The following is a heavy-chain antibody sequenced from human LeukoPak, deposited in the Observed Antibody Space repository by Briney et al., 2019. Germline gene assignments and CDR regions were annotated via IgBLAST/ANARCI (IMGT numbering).Heavy chain of an antibody. CDR2: IYYSGST. J-gene: IGHJ5*02. CDR1: GGSISSSSYY. Sequence: SETLSLTCTVSGGSISSSSYYWGWIRQPPGKGLGWIGSIYYSGSTYYNPSLKSRVTISVDTSKNQFSLKLSSVTAADTAVYYCASQIAVAGTGWGNWFDPWGQGTLVTVSS. V-gene: IGHV4-39*01. CDR3: ASQIAVAGTGWGNWFDP. D-gene: IGHD6-19*01.